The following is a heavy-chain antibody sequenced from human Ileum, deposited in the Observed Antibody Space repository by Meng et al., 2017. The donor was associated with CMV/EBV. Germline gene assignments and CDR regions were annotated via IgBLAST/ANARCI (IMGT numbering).Heavy chain of an antibody. CDR3: ARGSGFYYY. J-gene: IGHJ4*02. D-gene: IGHD3-10*01. CDR1: GFTVSNHY. V-gene: IGHV3-53*01. Sequence: VTLVESGGGLIQSWGHLSVSCEAAGFTVSNHYMTWVRQDPGKGLEWVSVIYSGGSTYYADSVKGRFTISRDSSKNTLYLQMNSLRAEDTAVYYCARGSGFYYYWGQGTLVTVSS. CDR2: IYSGGST.